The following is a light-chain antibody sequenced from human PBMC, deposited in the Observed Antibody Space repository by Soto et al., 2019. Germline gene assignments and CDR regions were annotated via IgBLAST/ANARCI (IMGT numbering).Light chain of an antibody. Sequence: DIQMTQSPSSLSASVGDRVTITCRASHNIGTYLNWYQRKPGKAPNLLIYAASTLQSGVPSRFSGSGSGTDFTLTISSLQPEDFATYYCQHSYTTPLFTFGPGTKVDIK. CDR2: AAS. CDR1: HNIGTY. J-gene: IGKJ3*01. V-gene: IGKV1-39*01. CDR3: QHSYTTPLFT.